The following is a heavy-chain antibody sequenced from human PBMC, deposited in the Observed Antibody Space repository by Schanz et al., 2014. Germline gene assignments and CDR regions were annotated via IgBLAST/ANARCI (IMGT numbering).Heavy chain of an antibody. CDR2: ISGRDGST. CDR3: ARDRRNADLDY. J-gene: IGHJ4*02. Sequence: EVHLLESGGGLVPPGGSLRLSCAASGFTFSSYAMTWVRQAPGMGLEWVSAISGRDGSTYYADSVRGRFTISRDNSKNTLDLQMNSLRAEDTAVYYCARDRRNADLDYWGQGTLGTVSS. V-gene: IGHV3-23*01. CDR1: GFTFSSYA. D-gene: IGHD1-1*01.